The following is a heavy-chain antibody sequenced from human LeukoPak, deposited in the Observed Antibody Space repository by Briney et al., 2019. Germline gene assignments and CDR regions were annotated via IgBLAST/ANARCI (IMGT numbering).Heavy chain of an antibody. CDR1: GFTFDDYA. CDR3: AKVAHNSWPFYSDY. J-gene: IGHJ4*02. Sequence: GGSLRLSCVASGFTFDDYAMHWVRQAPGKGLEWASGISWNSGSIGYADSVKGRFTISRDNAKNSLYLQMNSLRVEDMAVYYCAKVAHNSWPFYSDYWGQGTLVTVSS. D-gene: IGHD6-13*01. CDR2: ISWNSGSI. V-gene: IGHV3-9*03.